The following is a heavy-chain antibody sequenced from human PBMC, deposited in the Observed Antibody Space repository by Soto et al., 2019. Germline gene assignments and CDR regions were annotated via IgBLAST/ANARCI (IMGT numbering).Heavy chain of an antibody. CDR1: GGSFTSSAYY. CDR3: PRLLRTTFGGFDI. Sequence: QVHLQESGPGLVKPSQTLSPTCTVCGGSFTSSAYYWSWILQLPGKGLEWIGDILHTGTTNYHPPLTSRVTTSTERSDKHLSLERRSVTAADTAAYYCPRLLRTTFGGFDIWGQGTMVTVSS. J-gene: IGHJ3*02. D-gene: IGHD3-10*01. V-gene: IGHV4-31*03. CDR2: ILHTGTT.